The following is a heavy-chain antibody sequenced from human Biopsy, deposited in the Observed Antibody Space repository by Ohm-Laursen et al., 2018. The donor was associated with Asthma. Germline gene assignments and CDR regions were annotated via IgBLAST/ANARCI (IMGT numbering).Heavy chain of an antibody. D-gene: IGHD2-15*01. Sequence: TLTLTCTLSGLSLSKTGMRVSWIRQPPGKALEWIGNIHYSGSTYSNPSLKSRVTISVDTSKKQISLRLSSVIAADTAVYYCAGFCSGGNCPDHWGQGTLVTVSS. CDR2: IHYSGST. J-gene: IGHJ4*02. V-gene: IGHV4-59*11. CDR1: GLSLSKTG. CDR3: AGFCSGGNCPDH.